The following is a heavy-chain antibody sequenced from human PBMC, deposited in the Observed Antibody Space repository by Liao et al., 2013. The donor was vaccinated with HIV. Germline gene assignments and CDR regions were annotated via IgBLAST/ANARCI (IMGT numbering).Heavy chain of an antibody. CDR2: IHHSGST. D-gene: IGHD2-21*01. CDR3: AREVRTYYYYMDV. V-gene: IGHV4-39*07. CDR1: RGSISTSDYY. Sequence: QLQLQESGPGLVKPSETLSLTCTVSRGSISTSDYYWGWIRQPPGKALEWIGSIHHSGSTYYNPSLKSRVTMSVDTSKNQFSLKLSSVTAADTAVYYCAREVRTYYYYMDVWGKGTTVTVSS. J-gene: IGHJ6*03.